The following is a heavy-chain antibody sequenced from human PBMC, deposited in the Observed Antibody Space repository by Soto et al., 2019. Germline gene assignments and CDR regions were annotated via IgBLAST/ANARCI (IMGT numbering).Heavy chain of an antibody. CDR3: AKDSECSGGSCYFDY. CDR2: ISGSGGST. Sequence: GGFLRLSCAASGFTFSSYAMSWVRQAPGKGLEWVSAISGSGGSTYYADSVKGRFTISRDNSKNTLYLQMNSLRAEDTAVYYCAKDSECSGGSCYFDYWGQGTLVTVSS. J-gene: IGHJ4*02. D-gene: IGHD2-15*01. CDR1: GFTFSSYA. V-gene: IGHV3-23*01.